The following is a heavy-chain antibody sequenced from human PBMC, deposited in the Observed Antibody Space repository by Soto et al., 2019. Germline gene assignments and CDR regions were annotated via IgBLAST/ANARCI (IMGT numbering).Heavy chain of an antibody. CDR1: GASLTGYY. D-gene: IGHD3-16*01. CDR3: ARTWGSTHDY. CDR2: IYYSGST. V-gene: IGHV4-59*01. Sequence: SETLSLTCVVSGASLTGYYWSWIRQPPGKGLEWIGYIYYSGSTNYNPSLKSRVTISVDTSKNQFSLKLSSVTAADTAVYYCARTWGSTHDYWGRGTLVTVSS. J-gene: IGHJ4*02.